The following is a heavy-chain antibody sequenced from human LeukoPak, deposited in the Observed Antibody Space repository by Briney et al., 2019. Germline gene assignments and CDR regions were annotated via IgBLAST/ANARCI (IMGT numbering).Heavy chain of an antibody. CDR2: FDPEDGET. V-gene: IGHV1-24*01. CDR3: ATGGLLVAGRVGEKDY. Sequence: ASVKVSCKVSGYTLTELSMHWVRQAPGKGLEWMGGFDPEDGETIYAQKFQGRVTMTEDTSTDTAYMELSSLRSEDTAVYYCATGGLLVAGRVGEKDYWGQGTLVTVSS. CDR1: GYTLTELS. D-gene: IGHD6-19*01. J-gene: IGHJ4*02.